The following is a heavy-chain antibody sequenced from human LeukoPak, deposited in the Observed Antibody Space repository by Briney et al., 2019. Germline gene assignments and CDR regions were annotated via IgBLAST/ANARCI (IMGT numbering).Heavy chain of an antibody. CDR2: IWYDGSNK. V-gene: IGHV3-33*01. CDR1: GFTFSSYG. CDR3: ARAGRIAAAGNWLFWTDYYYGMDV. J-gene: IGHJ6*02. Sequence: GGSLRLSCAASGFTFSSYGMHWVRQAPGKGLEWVAVIWYDGSNKYHADSVKGRFTISRDNSKNTLYLQMNSLRAEDTAVYYCARAGRIAAAGNWLFWTDYYYGMDVWGQGTTVTVSS. D-gene: IGHD6-13*01.